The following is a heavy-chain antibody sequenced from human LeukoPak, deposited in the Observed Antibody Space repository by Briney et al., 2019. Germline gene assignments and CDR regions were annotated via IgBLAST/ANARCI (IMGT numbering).Heavy chain of an antibody. J-gene: IGHJ3*01. V-gene: IGHV4-4*07. CDR2: IYNSEIT. Sequence: VKPSETLSLTCTVSGGSISSYYCSWIRQPAGRGLEWIGRIYNSEITHYKPPLRSRVTMSLDTSKNRFSLGLSSGTAADTAVYYWARALGNYYDVLTGYYKHPSDAFDLWGRGTLVTVSS. CDR1: GGSISSYY. D-gene: IGHD3-9*01. CDR3: ARALGNYYDVLTGYYKHPSDAFDL.